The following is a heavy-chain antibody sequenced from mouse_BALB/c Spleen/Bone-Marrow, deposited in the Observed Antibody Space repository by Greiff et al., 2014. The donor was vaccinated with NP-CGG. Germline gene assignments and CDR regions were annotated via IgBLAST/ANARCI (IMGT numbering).Heavy chain of an antibody. V-gene: IGHV14-3*02. Sequence: EVQLQQSGAELVKPGASVKLSCTASGFNIKDTYMHWVKQRPEQGLEWIGRIDPANGNTKYDPKFQGKATITADTSSNTAYLQLSSLTSEDTAVYYCARRAAGATGFAYWGQGTLVTVSA. D-gene: IGHD6-1*01. CDR2: IDPANGNT. CDR1: GFNIKDTY. CDR3: ARRAAGATGFAY. J-gene: IGHJ3*01.